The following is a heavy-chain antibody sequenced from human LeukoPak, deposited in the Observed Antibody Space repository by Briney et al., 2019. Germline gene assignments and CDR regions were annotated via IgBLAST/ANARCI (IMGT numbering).Heavy chain of an antibody. Sequence: SQTLSLTCTVSGGSISSSSFYWSWIRQPPGKGLEWIGYIYHSGSTYYNPSLKSRVTISVDRSKNQFSLKLSSVTAADTAVYYCARSELDCSSTSCYEIFDYWGQGTLVTVSS. J-gene: IGHJ4*02. CDR3: ARSELDCSSTSCYEIFDY. D-gene: IGHD2-2*01. V-gene: IGHV4-30-2*01. CDR1: GGSISSSSFY. CDR2: IYHSGST.